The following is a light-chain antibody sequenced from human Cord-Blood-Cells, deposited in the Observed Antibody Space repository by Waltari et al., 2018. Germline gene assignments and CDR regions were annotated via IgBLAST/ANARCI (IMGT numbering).Light chain of an antibody. Sequence: DIQMTQSPSSLSASVGDRVTITCRASQSISSYLNWYQQKPGKAPKRLIYAASSLQSGVPSRFSGIGSVTDFTLTISSLQPEDFATYYCQQSYSTPITFGQGTRLEIK. J-gene: IGKJ5*01. CDR3: QQSYSTPIT. V-gene: IGKV1-39*01. CDR1: QSISSY. CDR2: AAS.